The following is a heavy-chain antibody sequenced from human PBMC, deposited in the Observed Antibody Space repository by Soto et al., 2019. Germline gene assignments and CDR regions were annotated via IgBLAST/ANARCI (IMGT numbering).Heavy chain of an antibody. CDR2: IYYSGST. V-gene: IGHV4-31*03. J-gene: IGHJ6*02. CDR3: ARGGRRSPGMDV. Sequence: QVQLQESGPGLVKPSQTLSLTCTVSGGSISSGGYYWSWIRQHPGKGLEWIGYIYYSGSTYYNPSLKTRVTISVATSKNQSSLKLSSVTAADTAVYYCARGGRRSPGMDVWGQGTTVTVSS. CDR1: GGSISSGGYY.